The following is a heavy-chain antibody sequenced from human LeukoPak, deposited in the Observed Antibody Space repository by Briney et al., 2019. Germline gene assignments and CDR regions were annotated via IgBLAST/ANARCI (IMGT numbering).Heavy chain of an antibody. Sequence: SSVQVSCKASGGTFSSYAISWVRQATGQGLEWMGRSIPILGIANYAQKFQGRVTITADKSTSTAYMELSSLRSEDTAVYYCARVHSGYDFGNRKYYYFDYWGQGTLVTVSS. J-gene: IGHJ4*02. CDR3: ARVHSGYDFGNRKYYYFDY. V-gene: IGHV1-69*04. CDR2: SIPILGIA. D-gene: IGHD5-12*01. CDR1: GGTFSSYA.